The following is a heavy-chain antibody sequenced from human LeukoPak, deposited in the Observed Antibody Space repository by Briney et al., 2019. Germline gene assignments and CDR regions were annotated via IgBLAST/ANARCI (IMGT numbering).Heavy chain of an antibody. D-gene: IGHD6-13*01. CDR2: INERGSEK. CDR3: ARDRAYSTHDY. V-gene: IGHV3-7*01. J-gene: IGHJ4*02. CDR1: GFTFSRSW. Sequence: PGGSLRLSCAASGFTFSRSWMTWVRQAPGKGLEWVGNINERGSEKYLVDSVEGRFTISRDNAKSSVYLQMNSLRAEDTAIYYCARDRAYSTHDYWGLGTLVTVAS.